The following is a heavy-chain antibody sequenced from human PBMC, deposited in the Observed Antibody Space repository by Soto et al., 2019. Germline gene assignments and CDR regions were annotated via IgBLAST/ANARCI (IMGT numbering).Heavy chain of an antibody. CDR2: INPSGGST. V-gene: IGHV1-46*01. D-gene: IGHD5-12*01. J-gene: IGHJ6*02. CDR3: ARDSRDGYNYAYYYYGMDV. CDR1: GYTFTSYY. Sequence: GASVKVSCKASGYTFTSYYMHWVRQAPGQGLEWMGIINPSGGSTSYAQKFQGRVTMIRDTSTNTVYMELSSLRSEDTAVYYCARDSRDGYNYAYYYYGMDVWGQGTTVTVSS.